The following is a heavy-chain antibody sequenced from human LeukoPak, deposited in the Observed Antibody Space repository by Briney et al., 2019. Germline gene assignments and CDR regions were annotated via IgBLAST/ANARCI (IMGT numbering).Heavy chain of an antibody. Sequence: GGSLRLSCAASGFPFSNYWMHWVRQAPGKGLVWVSRVNSDGSTTNYADSVKGRFTISRDNAENTLYMRMNSLRPEDTAVYYCARGYYSSSRFDSWGQGTLVTVSS. J-gene: IGHJ4*02. CDR2: VNSDGSTT. D-gene: IGHD6-13*01. CDR1: GFPFSNYW. V-gene: IGHV3-74*01. CDR3: ARGYYSSSRFDS.